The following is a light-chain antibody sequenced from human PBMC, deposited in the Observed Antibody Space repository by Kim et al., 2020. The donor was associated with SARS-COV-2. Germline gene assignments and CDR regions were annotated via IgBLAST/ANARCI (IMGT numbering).Light chain of an antibody. CDR2: QDT. CDR1: KLGDKY. Sequence: SYELTQPPSVSVSPGQTATITCSGDKLGDKYACWYQQKPGQYPVLVMYQDTKRTSGIPERFSGSNSGKTATLTISGTQTMDEADYYCQAWDSSLRVFGGGTQLTVL. J-gene: IGLJ2*01. CDR3: QAWDSSLRV. V-gene: IGLV3-1*01.